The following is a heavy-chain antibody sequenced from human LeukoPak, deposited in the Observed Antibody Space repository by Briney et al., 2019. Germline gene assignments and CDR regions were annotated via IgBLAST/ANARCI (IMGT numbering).Heavy chain of an antibody. CDR3: ARANRYCSSTSCADYYYMDV. V-gene: IGHV4-4*07. D-gene: IGHD2-2*01. CDR2: IYTSGST. CDR1: GGSISSYY. J-gene: IGHJ6*03. Sequence: KPSETLSLTCTVSGGSISSYYWSWIRQPAGKGLEWIGRIYTSGSTNYNPSLKSRVTMSVDTSKNQFSLKLSSVTAADTAVYYCARANRYCSSTSCADYYYMDVWGKGTTVTVSS.